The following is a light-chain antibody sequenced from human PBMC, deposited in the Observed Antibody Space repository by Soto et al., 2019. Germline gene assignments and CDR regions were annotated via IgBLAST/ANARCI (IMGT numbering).Light chain of an antibody. CDR3: KSYAGSNTYV. CDR1: KNDIGVYDF. CDR2: EVV. Sequence: QSCRTQPPSASLSPGQSVTISCTGTKNDIGVYDFVSWYQHHPGKAPRLIIYEVVQRPSGVPDRFSGSKSGNTASLTVSGLQAADEADYFCKSYAGSNTYVFGSGTKVTVL. V-gene: IGLV2-8*01. J-gene: IGLJ1*01.